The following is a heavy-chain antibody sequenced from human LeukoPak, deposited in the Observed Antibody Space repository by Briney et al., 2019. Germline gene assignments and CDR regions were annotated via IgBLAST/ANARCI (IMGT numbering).Heavy chain of an antibody. CDR3: ASRIWCSSTSCFFDAFDI. V-gene: IGHV3-30*04. D-gene: IGHD2-2*01. J-gene: IGHJ3*02. CDR1: GFTFSSYA. Sequence: GGSLRLSCAASGFTFSSYAMHWVRQAPGKGLEWVAVISYDGSNKYYADSVKGRFTISRDNSKNTLYLQMNSLRAEDTAVYYCASRIWCSSTSCFFDAFDIWGQGTMVTVSS. CDR2: ISYDGSNK.